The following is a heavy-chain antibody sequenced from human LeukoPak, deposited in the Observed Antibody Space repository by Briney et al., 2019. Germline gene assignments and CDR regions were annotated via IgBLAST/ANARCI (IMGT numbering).Heavy chain of an antibody. CDR3: AKFSFWSAVADSLL. V-gene: IGHV3-23*01. CDR2: ISGSGGST. Sequence: PGGSLRLPCAASGFTFSSYAMSWVRQAPGKGLEWVSAISGSGGSTYYADSVKGRFTISRDNSKNTLYLQMNSLRAEDTAVYYCAKFSFWSAVADSLLWGQGTLVTVSS. CDR1: GFTFSSYA. J-gene: IGHJ4*02. D-gene: IGHD6-19*01.